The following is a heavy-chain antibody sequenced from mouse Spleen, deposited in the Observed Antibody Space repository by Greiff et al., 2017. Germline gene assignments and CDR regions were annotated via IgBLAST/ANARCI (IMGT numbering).Heavy chain of an antibody. CDR1: GYSITSGYY. Sequence: ESGPGLVKPSQSLSLTCSVPGYSITSGYYWNWIRQFPGNKLEWMGYISYDGSNNYNPSLKNRISITRDTSKNQFFLKLNSVTTEDTATYYCARENWAYYFDYWGQGTTLTVSS. J-gene: IGHJ2*01. D-gene: IGHD4-1*01. CDR2: ISYDGSN. CDR3: ARENWAYYFDY. V-gene: IGHV3-6*02.